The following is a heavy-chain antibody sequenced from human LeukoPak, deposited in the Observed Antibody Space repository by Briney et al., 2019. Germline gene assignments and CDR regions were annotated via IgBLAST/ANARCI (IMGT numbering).Heavy chain of an antibody. V-gene: IGHV4-4*07. D-gene: IGHD2-15*01. CDR3: ARAYCSGGSCYSGFDY. CDR1: GGSISGYY. CDR2: IYSSGST. Sequence: PSETLSLTCTVSGGSISGYYWSWIRQPAGKGLDWIGRIYSSGSTNYNPSLKSRVTMSVDTSKNQFSLKLSSVTAAVTAVYYCARAYCSGGSCYSGFDYWGQGTLVTVSS. J-gene: IGHJ4*02.